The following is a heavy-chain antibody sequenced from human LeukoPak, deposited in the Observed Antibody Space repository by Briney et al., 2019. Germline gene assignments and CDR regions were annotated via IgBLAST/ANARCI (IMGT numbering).Heavy chain of an antibody. J-gene: IGHJ4*02. Sequence: GGSLRLSCAASGFTFIDYYMSWIRQAPGKGLEWISYISSSSGGYTRYAESVRGRFTISRDNAKNSLYLQMNSLRVEDTAVYFCARDSLFDYIDYWGQGILVTVSS. V-gene: IGHV3-11*06. CDR2: ISSSSGGYT. D-gene: IGHD3-9*01. CDR1: GFTFIDYY. CDR3: ARDSLFDYIDY.